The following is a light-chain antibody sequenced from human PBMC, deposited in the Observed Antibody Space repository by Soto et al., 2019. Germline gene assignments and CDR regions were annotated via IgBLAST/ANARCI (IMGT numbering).Light chain of an antibody. CDR3: QQFVNSPS. CDR2: ASS. CDR1: QSVDNY. J-gene: IGKJ2*03. Sequence: VVLTQSPGTLSLSPGEGAALSCRASQSVDNYVAWYQQRPGQAPRLLLYASSRRAPGIPDRFSGSGSGTDFTLTISRLEPEDFAISYCQQFVNSPSFGQGTKLEIK. V-gene: IGKV3-20*01.